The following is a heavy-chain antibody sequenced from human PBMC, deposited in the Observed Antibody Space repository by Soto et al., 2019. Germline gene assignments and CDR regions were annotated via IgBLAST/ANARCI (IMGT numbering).Heavy chain of an antibody. Sequence: SEILSLTCVVSGCSFNSVHFWGWIRQPPGKGLQWIGSLSQNGGTYRNPSLRSRVTLSVDTSKNQFSLKLTSVTAADAAVYYCEEAKLTGARFYGMDVWGQGSTVTVSS. D-gene: IGHD2-2*01. CDR1: GCSFNSVHF. V-gene: IGHV4-38-2*01. CDR3: EEAKLTGARFYGMDV. J-gene: IGHJ6*02. CDR2: LSQNGGT.